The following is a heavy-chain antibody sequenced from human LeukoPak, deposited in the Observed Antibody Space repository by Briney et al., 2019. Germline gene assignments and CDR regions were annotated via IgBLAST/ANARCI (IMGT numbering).Heavy chain of an antibody. CDR3: ARYLDYGGNSRVFQH. V-gene: IGHV4-34*01. Sequence: PSETLSLTCAVYGGSLSAYYWTWIRQPPGKGLEWIGEINHGGSTNYNPSLKSRVTISIDTSKNQFSLKLSSVTAADTAVYYCARYLDYGGNSRVFQHWGQGTLVTVSS. D-gene: IGHD4-23*01. CDR1: GGSLSAYY. CDR2: INHGGST. J-gene: IGHJ1*01.